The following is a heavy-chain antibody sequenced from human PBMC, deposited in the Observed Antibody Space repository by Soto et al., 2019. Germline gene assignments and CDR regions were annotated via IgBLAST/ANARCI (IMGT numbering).Heavy chain of an antibody. Sequence: SVKVSCKASGGTFSSYAISWVRQAPGQGLEWMGGIIPIFGTANYAQKFQGRVTITADESTSTAYMELSSLRSEDTAVYYCARSVWSPWYFDYWGQGTLVTVSS. CDR2: IIPIFGTA. J-gene: IGHJ4*02. CDR1: GGTFSSYA. D-gene: IGHD3-16*01. CDR3: ARSVWSPWYFDY. V-gene: IGHV1-69*13.